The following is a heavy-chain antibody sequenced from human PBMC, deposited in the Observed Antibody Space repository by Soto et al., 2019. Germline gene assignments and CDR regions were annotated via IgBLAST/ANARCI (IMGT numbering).Heavy chain of an antibody. J-gene: IGHJ5*02. D-gene: IGHD3-22*01. V-gene: IGHV4-59*01. CDR1: GGSINTYW. CDR2: IFHSGST. CDR3: ARGNPGFWDDAGNYYRINWFDP. Sequence: SETLSLTCTVSGGSINTYWWSWMRQSPGKGLEWIGHIFHSGSTNYNPSLKSRVAISVDTPRNQFSLKLSSVTAADTAIYYCARGNPGFWDDAGNYYRINWFDPWGQGTLVTVSS.